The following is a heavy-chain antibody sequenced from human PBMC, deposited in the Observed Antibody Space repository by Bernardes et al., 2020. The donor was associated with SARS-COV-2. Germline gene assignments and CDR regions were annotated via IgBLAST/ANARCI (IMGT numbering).Heavy chain of an antibody. D-gene: IGHD1-7*01. J-gene: IGHJ4*02. Sequence: ETLSLTSTVSRGSTSSYYWTWILPPAGKGLEWIGRIYTSGSTNYNPSLKSRVTMSVDTSKNQFSLMLSAVTAADTAVYYCARDVGALAGTTYFDYWGQGTLVTVSS. CDR3: ARDVGALAGTTYFDY. V-gene: IGHV4-4*07. CDR1: RGSTSSYY. CDR2: IYTSGST.